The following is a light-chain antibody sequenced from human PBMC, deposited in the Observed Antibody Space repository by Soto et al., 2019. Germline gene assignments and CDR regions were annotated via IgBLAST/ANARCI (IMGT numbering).Light chain of an antibody. J-gene: IGKJ1*01. Sequence: DIVMTQSPLSLPVTPGEPASISCRSSQSLLHSNGYNYLDWYLQKPGQSPQLLMYLASNRASGVPDRFSGSGSGTDFTLKISGVEADDVGVYFCMQALQTPWTFGQGTKVEIK. CDR2: LAS. V-gene: IGKV2-28*01. CDR3: MQALQTPWT. CDR1: QSLLHSNGYNY.